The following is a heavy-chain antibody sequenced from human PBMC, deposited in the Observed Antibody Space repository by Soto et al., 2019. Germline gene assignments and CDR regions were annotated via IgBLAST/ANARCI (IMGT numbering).Heavy chain of an antibody. Sequence: QLQLQESGPRLVKPSETLSLTCIVSGDSITTTTYYWGWIRQPPGKGLEWIGSFHYGGSTSYNPSLKSRVTIFVDTSKNQFSLIVNYVTAADTAVYYCAKYTSGTMRDYWGQGTLVTVSS. CDR1: GDSITTTTYY. V-gene: IGHV4-39*01. CDR2: FHYGGST. D-gene: IGHD5-18*01. J-gene: IGHJ4*02. CDR3: AKYTSGTMRDY.